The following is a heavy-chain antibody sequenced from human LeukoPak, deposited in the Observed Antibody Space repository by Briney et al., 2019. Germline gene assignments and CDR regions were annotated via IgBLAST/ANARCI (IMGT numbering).Heavy chain of an antibody. J-gene: IGHJ4*02. Sequence: ASVKVSCKASGYTFTSYDINWVRQTTGQGLEWMGWMNPNSGNTGYAQKFQGRVTMTRNTSMSTAYMELSSLRSEDTAVYYCARSPPRYYYDSSGIDYWGQGTLVTVSS. CDR1: GYTFTSYD. CDR2: MNPNSGNT. CDR3: ARSPPRYYYDSSGIDY. V-gene: IGHV1-8*02. D-gene: IGHD3-22*01.